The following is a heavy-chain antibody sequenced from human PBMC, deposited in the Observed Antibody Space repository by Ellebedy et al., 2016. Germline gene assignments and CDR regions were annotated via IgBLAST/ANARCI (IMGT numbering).Heavy chain of an antibody. Sequence: SLKISXAGSGFTFNDYALHWVPQAPGKGLEWVSGISWDSAVIGYGGSVKGRFTISKDSAKNYLYLQMNSLRPEDTAFYYCAKGTMDYFYHWGQGTLVTVSS. V-gene: IGHV3-9*01. D-gene: IGHD4/OR15-4a*01. J-gene: IGHJ4*02. CDR1: GFTFNDYA. CDR2: ISWDSAVI. CDR3: AKGTMDYFYH.